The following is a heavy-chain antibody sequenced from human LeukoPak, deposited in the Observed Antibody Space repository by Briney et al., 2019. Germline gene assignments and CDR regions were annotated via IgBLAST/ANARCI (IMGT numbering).Heavy chain of an antibody. CDR2: INPTGGST. D-gene: IGHD2-2*01. CDR3: ARDIVAVPANKNDNIRDCYYYYMHV. CDR1: GYTFTTYY. V-gene: IGHV1-46*01. Sequence: GASVKVSCKTSGYTFTTYYMHWVRQAPGQGLEWMGIINPTGGSTSYAQKFQGRVTMTRDMSTSTVYMELSSLRSEDTAVYYCARDIVAVPANKNDNIRDCYYYYMHVWGKGTTVTVSS. J-gene: IGHJ6*03.